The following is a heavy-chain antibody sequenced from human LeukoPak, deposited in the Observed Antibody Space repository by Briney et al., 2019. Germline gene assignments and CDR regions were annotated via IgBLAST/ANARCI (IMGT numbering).Heavy chain of an antibody. V-gene: IGHV1-24*01. J-gene: IGHJ4*02. CDR3: ATGSSGYYYFDY. D-gene: IGHD3-22*01. Sequence: ASVKVSCKVSGYTLTELSMHWVRQAPGKGREWMGGFDPEDGETIYAQKFQGRVTMTEDTSTDTAYMELSSLRSEDTAVYYCATGSSGYYYFDYWGQGTLVTVSS. CDR2: FDPEDGET. CDR1: GYTLTELS.